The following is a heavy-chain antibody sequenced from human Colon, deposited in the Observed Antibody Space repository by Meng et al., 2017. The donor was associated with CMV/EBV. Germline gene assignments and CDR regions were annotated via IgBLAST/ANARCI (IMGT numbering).Heavy chain of an antibody. CDR1: GFTPDNYA. Sequence: GRSLRLSCATSGFTPDNYAMSWVRQSPGKGLEWVSAIVGGGGSRTYYADSVKGRFTISRDNSKSTLYLQINSPRVEDTAVYYCAKREYCSGSSCYTLNYYYYAVDVWGQGTTVTVSS. V-gene: IGHV3-23*01. CDR3: AKREYCSGSSCYTLNYYYYAVDV. J-gene: IGHJ6*02. D-gene: IGHD2-15*01. CDR2: IVGGGGSRT.